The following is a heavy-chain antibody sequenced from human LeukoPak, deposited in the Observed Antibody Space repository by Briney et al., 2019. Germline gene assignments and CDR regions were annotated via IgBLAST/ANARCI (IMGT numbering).Heavy chain of an antibody. CDR2: ISYDGSNK. V-gene: IGHV3-30*04. Sequence: PGRSLRLSCAASGFTFSSYAMHWVRQAPGKGLEWVAVISYDGSNKYYADSVKGRFTISRDNSKNTLYLQMNSLRAEDTAVYYCARDRPYDYVWGSYRYTPHDAFDIWGQGTMVTVSS. D-gene: IGHD3-16*02. J-gene: IGHJ3*02. CDR3: ARDRPYDYVWGSYRYTPHDAFDI. CDR1: GFTFSSYA.